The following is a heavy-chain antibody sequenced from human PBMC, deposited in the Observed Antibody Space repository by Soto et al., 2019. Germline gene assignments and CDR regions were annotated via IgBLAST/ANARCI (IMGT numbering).Heavy chain of an antibody. CDR1: GFTFSSYG. CDR2: ISYDGSNK. Sequence: QPGGSLRLSCAASGFTFSSYGMHWVRQAPGKGLEWVAVISYDGSNKYYADSVKGRFTISRDNSKNTLYLQMNSLRAEDTAVYYCAKDRTHYGSGSYYKAVALYYYYGMDVWGQGTTVTVSS. J-gene: IGHJ6*02. V-gene: IGHV3-30*18. CDR3: AKDRTHYGSGSYYKAVALYYYYGMDV. D-gene: IGHD3-10*01.